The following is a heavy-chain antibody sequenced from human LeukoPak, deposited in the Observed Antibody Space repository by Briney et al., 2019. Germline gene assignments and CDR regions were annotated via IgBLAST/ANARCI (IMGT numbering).Heavy chain of an antibody. D-gene: IGHD3-3*01. J-gene: IGHJ2*01. CDR3: ARVGLEWLEYWYFDL. CDR2: MNPNSGNT. V-gene: IGHV1-8*01. CDR1: GYTFTSYD. Sequence: GASVKVSCKASGYTFTSYDINWVRQATGQGLEWMGWMNPNSGNTGYAQKFQGRVTMTRNTSISTAYMELSSLRSEDTAVYCCARVGLEWLEYWYFDLWGRGTLVTVSS.